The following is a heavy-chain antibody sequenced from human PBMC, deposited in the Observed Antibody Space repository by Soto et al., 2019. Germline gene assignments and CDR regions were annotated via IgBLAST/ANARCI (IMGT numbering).Heavy chain of an antibody. V-gene: IGHV4-34*01. CDR2: INHSGST. D-gene: IGHD2-2*01. CDR3: ARGHDVVVPAAVRYNWFDP. J-gene: IGHJ5*02. CDR1: GGSFSGYY. Sequence: QVQLQQWGAGLLKPSETLSLTCAVYGGSFSGYYWSWIRQPPGKGLEWIGEINHSGSTKYNPSLKSRVTISVDTSKNQFSLKLSSVTAADTAVYYCARGHDVVVPAAVRYNWFDPWGQGTLVTVSS.